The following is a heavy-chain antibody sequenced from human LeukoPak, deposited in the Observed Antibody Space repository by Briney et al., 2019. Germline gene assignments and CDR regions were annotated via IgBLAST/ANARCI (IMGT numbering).Heavy chain of an antibody. Sequence: GSSVKVSCKASGGTFSSYAISWVRQAPGQGLEWMGGVIPIFGTANYAQKFQGRVTITTDECTGTAYMELSSLRSEDTAVHYCARDLGIAARGVYMDVWGKGTTVTVSS. CDR3: ARDLGIAARGVYMDV. CDR1: GGTFSSYA. J-gene: IGHJ6*03. D-gene: IGHD6-6*01. CDR2: VIPIFGTA. V-gene: IGHV1-69*05.